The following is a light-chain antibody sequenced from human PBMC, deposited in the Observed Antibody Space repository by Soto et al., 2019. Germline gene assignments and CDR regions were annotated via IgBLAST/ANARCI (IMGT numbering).Light chain of an antibody. CDR2: AAS. CDR3: QQYYSYPYT. J-gene: IGKJ2*01. V-gene: IGKV1-8*01. Sequence: AIRMTQSPSSLSASTGDRVTITCRASQGISSYLAWYQQKPGKAPKLLIYAASTLQSGVPSSFSGSGSGTAFTLTISCLQSEDFETEYGQQYYSYPYTFGQGTKLEIK. CDR1: QGISSY.